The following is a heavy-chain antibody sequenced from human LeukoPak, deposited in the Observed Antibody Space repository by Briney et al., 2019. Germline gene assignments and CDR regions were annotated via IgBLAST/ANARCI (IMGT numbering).Heavy chain of an antibody. CDR2: TSYDGGNK. Sequence: PGGSLRLSCAASKFIFSNYWMSWVRQAPGKGLEWVAVTSYDGGNKYYVDSVKGRFTVSRDNAKNTLYLQVNNLRAEDTAVYYCARGPNSNWSGLDFWGQGTLLTVSS. CDR3: ARGPNSNWSGLDF. V-gene: IGHV3-30-3*01. J-gene: IGHJ4*02. D-gene: IGHD6-6*01. CDR1: KFIFSNYW.